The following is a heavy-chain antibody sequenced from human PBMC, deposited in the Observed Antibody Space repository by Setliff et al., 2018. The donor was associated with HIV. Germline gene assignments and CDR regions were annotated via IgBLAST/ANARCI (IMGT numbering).Heavy chain of an antibody. J-gene: IGHJ4*02. D-gene: IGHD4-17*01. CDR2: LSPSGTT. CDR3: ASFFVTTVTNQDY. V-gene: IGHV4-34*01. CDR1: GGSFSSYY. Sequence: PSETLSLTCTVYGGSFSSYYTNWIRQPPGKGLEWIGELSPSGTTRSNPSLQSRVTLSLDTSNNQFSLKLTSVTAADTAMYYCASFFVTTVTNQDYWGQGTPVTVSS.